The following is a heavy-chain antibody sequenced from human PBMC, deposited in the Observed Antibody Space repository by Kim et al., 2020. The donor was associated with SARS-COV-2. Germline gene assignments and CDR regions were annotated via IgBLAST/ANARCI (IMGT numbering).Heavy chain of an antibody. V-gene: IGHV6-1*01. J-gene: IGHJ6*02. Sequence: YALCVKSRITINPDTSKNQFSLQLNSVTTEETAVYYCATTGTTAGSDGMDVWGQGTTVTVSS. D-gene: IGHD1-1*01. CDR3: ATTGTTAGSDGMDV.